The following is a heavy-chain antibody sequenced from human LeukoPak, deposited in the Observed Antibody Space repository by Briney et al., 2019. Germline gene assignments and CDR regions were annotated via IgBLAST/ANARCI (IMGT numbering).Heavy chain of an antibody. CDR3: ARDQRGYSEGDAFDI. CDR1: GFTFSSYS. D-gene: IGHD5-18*01. V-gene: IGHV3-48*01. J-gene: IGHJ3*02. CDR2: ISSSSSTI. Sequence: GGSLRLSCAASGFTFSSYSMNWVRQAPGKGLEWVSYISSSSSTIYYADSVKGRFTISRDNAKNSLYLQMNSLRAEDTAVYYCARDQRGYSEGDAFDIWGQGTMVTVSS.